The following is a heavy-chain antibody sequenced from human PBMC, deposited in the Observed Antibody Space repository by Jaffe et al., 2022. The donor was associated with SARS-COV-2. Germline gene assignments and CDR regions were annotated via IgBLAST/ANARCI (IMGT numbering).Heavy chain of an antibody. J-gene: IGHJ3*02. V-gene: IGHV3-72*01. D-gene: IGHD4-17*01. CDR3: ARRGRGDYRDAFDI. CDR2: TRNKANSYTT. CDR1: GFTFSDHY. Sequence: EVQLVESGGGLVQPGGSLRLSCAASGFTFSDHYMDWVRQAPGKGLEWVGRTRNKANSYTTEYAASVKGRFTISRDDSKNSLYLQMNSLKTEDTAVYYCARRGRGDYRDAFDIWGQGTMVTVSS.